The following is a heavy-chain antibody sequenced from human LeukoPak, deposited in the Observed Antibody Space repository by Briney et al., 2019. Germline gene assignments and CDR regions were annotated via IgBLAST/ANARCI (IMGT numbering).Heavy chain of an antibody. V-gene: IGHV3-23*01. Sequence: GGSLRLSCAASGFTFSSYAMSWVRQAPGKGLEWVSAISGSGGSTYYADSVKGRFTISRDNSKNTLYLQMNSPRAEDTAVYYCAKGGGGGITMIVVVIEFGYWGQGTLVTVSS. CDR2: ISGSGGST. CDR1: GFTFSSYA. J-gene: IGHJ4*02. D-gene: IGHD3-22*01. CDR3: AKGGGGGITMIVVVIEFGY.